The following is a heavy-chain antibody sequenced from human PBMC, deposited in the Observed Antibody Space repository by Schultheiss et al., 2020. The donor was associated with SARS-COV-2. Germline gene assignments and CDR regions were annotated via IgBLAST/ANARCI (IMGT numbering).Heavy chain of an antibody. CDR2: IWYDGSNK. D-gene: IGHD3-22*01. V-gene: IGHV3-33*08. CDR3: ARDPYDVPLDF. J-gene: IGHJ4*02. CDR1: GFTFSSYA. Sequence: GGSLRLSCAASGFTFSSYAMHWVRQAPGKGLEWVAVIWYDGSNKYYADSVKGLFTISRDNSKNTLYLEMNSLRAEDTAVYYCARDPYDVPLDFWGQGIKVTVSS.